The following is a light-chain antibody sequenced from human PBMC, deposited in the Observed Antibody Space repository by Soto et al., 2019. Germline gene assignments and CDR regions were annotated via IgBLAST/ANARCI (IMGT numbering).Light chain of an antibody. J-gene: IGKJ3*01. CDR1: QSISSY. V-gene: IGKV1-5*03. Sequence: DIHMTQSPSTLSASVGDTVIITCRASQSISSYLAGYQQKPGRAPNRLIYRASTLQSGVPSRFSGSGSGTEFNLTIGSLQPDDFATYYCQQYATFLFTFGPGTKVDI. CDR2: RAS. CDR3: QQYATFLFT.